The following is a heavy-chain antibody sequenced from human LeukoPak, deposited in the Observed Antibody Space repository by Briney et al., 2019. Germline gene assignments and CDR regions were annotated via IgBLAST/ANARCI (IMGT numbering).Heavy chain of an antibody. J-gene: IGHJ4*02. CDR3: AKEPHSTMVKFFDY. V-gene: IGHV3-23*01. D-gene: IGHD3-10*01. CDR1: GFTFSDYY. CDR2: ISSSGGST. Sequence: PGGSLRLSCAASGFTFSDYYMSWIRQAPGKGLEWVSTISSSGGSTYDADSVKGRFTISRDNSKNTLFLQMNSLRAEDTAVYYCAKEPHSTMVKFFDYWGQGTLVTVSS.